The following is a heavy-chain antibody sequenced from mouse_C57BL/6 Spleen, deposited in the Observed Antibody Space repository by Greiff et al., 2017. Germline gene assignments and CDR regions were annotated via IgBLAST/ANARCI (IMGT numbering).Heavy chain of an antibody. V-gene: IGHV1-47*01. CDR1: GYTFTTYP. CDR2: FHPYNDDT. J-gene: IGHJ3*01. D-gene: IGHD2-4*01. Sequence: VKLMESGAELVKPGASVKMSCKASGYTFTTYPIEWMKQNHGKSLEWIGNFHPYNDDTKYNEKFKGKATLTVEKSSSTVYLELSRLTSDDSAVYYCARGYDYDDAAWFAYWGQGTLVTVSA. CDR3: ARGYDYDDAAWFAY.